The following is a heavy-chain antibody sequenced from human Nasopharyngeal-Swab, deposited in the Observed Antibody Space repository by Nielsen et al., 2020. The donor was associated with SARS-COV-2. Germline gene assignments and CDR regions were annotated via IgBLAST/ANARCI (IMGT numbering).Heavy chain of an antibody. J-gene: IGHJ5*02. CDR1: GGSISSYY. CDR3: ARLVRGAVFNWFDP. Sequence: SETLSLTCTVSGGSISSYYWSWIRQPPGKGLEWIGYIYYSGSTNYNPSLKSRVTISVDTSKNQFSLKLSCVTAADTAVYYCARLVRGAVFNWFDPWGQGTLVTVSS. D-gene: IGHD2-21*01. V-gene: IGHV4-59*08. CDR2: IYYSGST.